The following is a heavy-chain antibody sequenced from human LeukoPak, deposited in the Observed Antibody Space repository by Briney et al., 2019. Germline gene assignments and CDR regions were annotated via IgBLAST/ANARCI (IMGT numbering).Heavy chain of an antibody. CDR3: ATSTLPWIQPGYYYMDV. Sequence: TGGSLRLSCAASGFTFSSYAMSWVRQAPGKGLEWVSAISSSGGSTYYADSVKGRFTISRDNSKNTLYLQMNSLRAEDTAVYYCATSTLPWIQPGYYYMDVWGKGTTVTVSS. CDR2: ISSSGGST. J-gene: IGHJ6*03. V-gene: IGHV3-23*01. CDR1: GFTFSSYA. D-gene: IGHD5-18*01.